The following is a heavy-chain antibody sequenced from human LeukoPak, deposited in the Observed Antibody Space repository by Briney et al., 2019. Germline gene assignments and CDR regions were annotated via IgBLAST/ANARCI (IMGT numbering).Heavy chain of an antibody. V-gene: IGHV3-48*01. J-gene: IGHJ4*02. Sequence: TGGSLRLSCAASGFTFSSYSMNWVRQAPGKGLEWVSYISSSSSTIYYADSVKGRFTISRDNAKNSLYLQMNSLRAEDTAVYYCAGEYCSGGSCYVYYWGQGTLVTVSS. CDR3: AGEYCSGGSCYVYY. CDR1: GFTFSSYS. CDR2: ISSSSSTI. D-gene: IGHD2-15*01.